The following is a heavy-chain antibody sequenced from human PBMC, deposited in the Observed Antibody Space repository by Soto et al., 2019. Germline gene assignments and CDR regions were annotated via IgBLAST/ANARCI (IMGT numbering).Heavy chain of an antibody. J-gene: IGHJ4*02. CDR3: ARLYDSSGEYYLDY. Sequence: SGPTLVNPTETLTLTCTVSGFSLSNARMGVSWIRQPPGKALEWLAHIFSNDEKSYSTSLKSRLTISKDTSKSQVVLTMTNMDPVDTATYYCARLYDSSGEYYLDYWGQGTLVPVSS. V-gene: IGHV2-26*01. D-gene: IGHD3-22*01. CDR2: IFSNDEK. CDR1: GFSLSNARMG.